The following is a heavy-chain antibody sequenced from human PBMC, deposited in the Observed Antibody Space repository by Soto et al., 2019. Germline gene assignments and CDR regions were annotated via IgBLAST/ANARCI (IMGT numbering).Heavy chain of an antibody. CDR2: IYYSGST. CDR3: ARGEGMDV. Sequence: KTSETLSLTCTVTGDSIVSRSYYFGWIRQPPGKGLEWIGSIYYSGSTYNNPSLRSRVSMSIDTSKDQFSLKLKSVTAADTAVYYCARGEGMDVWGQGTTVTVSS. V-gene: IGHV4-39*07. D-gene: IGHD1-26*01. J-gene: IGHJ6*02. CDR1: GDSIVSRSYY.